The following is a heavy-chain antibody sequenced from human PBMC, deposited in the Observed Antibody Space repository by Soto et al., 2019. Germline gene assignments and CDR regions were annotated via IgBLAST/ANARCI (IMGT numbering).Heavy chain of an antibody. Sequence: SRPLSLPWAMSGDSVSNNSAAWNWIRQSPSRGLEWLGRTYYRSKWFNNYALSVKGRITINPDTSKNQFSLQLNSVTPEDTAVYYCAREGRLAASIFHNWFDPWGQGTLVTVSS. V-gene: IGHV6-1*01. CDR2: TYYRSKWFN. CDR1: GDSVSNNSAA. D-gene: IGHD3-3*02. J-gene: IGHJ5*02. CDR3: AREGRLAASIFHNWFDP.